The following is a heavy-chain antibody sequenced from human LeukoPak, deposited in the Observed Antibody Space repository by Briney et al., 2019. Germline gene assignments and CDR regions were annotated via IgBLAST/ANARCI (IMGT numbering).Heavy chain of an antibody. Sequence: GGSLRLSCAASGFTFNIYDTTWVRQAPGKGLEWVSTLSGGGYDTYYADSVKGRFTISRDNSKNTLYLQVNSLRADDTAVYYCARQGYCRGGSCAAYYFDYWGPETLVTVSS. CDR2: LSGGGYDT. D-gene: IGHD2-15*01. CDR3: ARQGYCRGGSCAAYYFDY. CDR1: GFTFNIYD. V-gene: IGHV3-23*01. J-gene: IGHJ4*02.